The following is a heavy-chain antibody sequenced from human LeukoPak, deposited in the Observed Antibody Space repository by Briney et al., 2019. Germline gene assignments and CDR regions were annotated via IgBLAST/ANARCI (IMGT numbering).Heavy chain of an antibody. Sequence: GGSLRLSCAASGFTFSSYSMNWVRQAPGKGLEWVSYISSSSSTIYYADSVKGRFTISRDNAKNSLYLQMNSLRAEDTAVYYCARDRTMVRGVSDYWGQGTLVTVSS. CDR1: GFTFSSYS. CDR3: ARDRTMVRGVSDY. CDR2: ISSSSSTI. J-gene: IGHJ4*02. D-gene: IGHD3-10*01. V-gene: IGHV3-48*01.